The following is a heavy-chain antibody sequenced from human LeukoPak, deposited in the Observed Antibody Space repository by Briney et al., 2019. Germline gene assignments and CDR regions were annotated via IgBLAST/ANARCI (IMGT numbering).Heavy chain of an antibody. J-gene: IGHJ4*02. CDR1: GGSFSGYY. Sequence: SETLSLTCAVYGGSFSGYYWSWIRQPPGKGLEWIGEINHSGSTNYNPSLKSRVTISVDTSKNQFSLKLSSVTAADTAVYYCARLRLWFDYWGQGTLVTVSS. CDR3: ARLRLWFDY. D-gene: IGHD5-18*01. V-gene: IGHV4-34*01. CDR2: INHSGST.